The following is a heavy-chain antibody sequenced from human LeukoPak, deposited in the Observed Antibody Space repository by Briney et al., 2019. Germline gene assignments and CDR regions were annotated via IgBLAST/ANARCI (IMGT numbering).Heavy chain of an antibody. V-gene: IGHV4-34*01. CDR3: AGRITMIVVVTPHPFDY. J-gene: IGHJ4*02. D-gene: IGHD3-22*01. CDR1: GGSFSGYY. CDR2: INHSGST. Sequence: SETLSLTCAVYGGSFSGYYWSWLRQPPGKGLEWIGEINHSGSTNYNPSLKSRVTISVDTSKNQFSLKLSSVTAADTAVYYCAGRITMIVVVTPHPFDYWGQGTLVTVSS.